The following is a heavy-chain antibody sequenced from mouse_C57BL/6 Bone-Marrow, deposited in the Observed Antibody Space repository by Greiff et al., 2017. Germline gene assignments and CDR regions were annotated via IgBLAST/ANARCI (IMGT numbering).Heavy chain of an antibody. CDR3: ARVKIPYYSNNDY. CDR1: GYSFTGYY. J-gene: IGHJ2*02. D-gene: IGHD2-5*01. V-gene: IGHV1-42*01. Sequence: VQLQQSGPELVKPGASVKISCKASGYSFTGYYMNWVKQSPEKSLEWIGEINPSTGGTTYNQKFKAKATLTVDKSSSTAYMQLKNLTSEDSAVYYCARVKIPYYSNNDYWGQGTSLTVSS. CDR2: INPSTGGT.